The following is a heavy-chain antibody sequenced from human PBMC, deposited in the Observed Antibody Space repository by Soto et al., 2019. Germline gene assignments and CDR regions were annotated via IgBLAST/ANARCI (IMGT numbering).Heavy chain of an antibody. CDR3: ARVISFIESQAPARTFDY. CDR2: TYYRSKWYN. Sequence: PSHTLSLTCAIAGDSVSSNSAAWNWIRQSPSRGLEWLGRTYYRSKWYNDYAVSVKSRITINPDTSKNQFSLQLNSVTPEDTAVYYCARVISFIESQAPARTFDYWGQGTLVSLSS. D-gene: IGHD6-13*01. V-gene: IGHV6-1*01. CDR1: GDSVSSNSAA. J-gene: IGHJ4*02.